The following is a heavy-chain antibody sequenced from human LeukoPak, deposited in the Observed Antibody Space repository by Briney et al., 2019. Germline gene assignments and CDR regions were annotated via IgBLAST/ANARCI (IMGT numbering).Heavy chain of an antibody. CDR2: ISAHNGNT. V-gene: IGHV1-18*01. CDR3: ARRWGYVSWAYDSSGYYYGN. D-gene: IGHD3-22*01. CDR1: GYTFTSYG. Sequence: ASVKVSCKASGYTFTSYGISWVRQARGQGLEWMGWISAHNGNTNYSQKLQGRVTMTTDTSTSTAYTELRSLRSDDTAVYYCARRWGYVSWAYDSSGYYYGNWGQGTLVTVSS. J-gene: IGHJ4*02.